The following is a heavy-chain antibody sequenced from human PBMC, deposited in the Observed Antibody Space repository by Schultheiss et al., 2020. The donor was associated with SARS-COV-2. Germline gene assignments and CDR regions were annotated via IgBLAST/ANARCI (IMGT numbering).Heavy chain of an antibody. CDR2: VSHTGVS. V-gene: IGHV4-4*02. J-gene: IGHJ6*03. D-gene: IGHD2-15*01. Sequence: SETLSLTCTVSGDSVRSTVWWSWVRQPPGKGLEWIGEVSHTGVSKNNPSLKSRVTISLDTSKNQFSLKLTSVTAADTAVYYCARRKQISPPRDYYYMDVWGTGTTVTVSS. CDR1: GDSVRSTVW. CDR3: ARRKQISPPRDYYYMDV.